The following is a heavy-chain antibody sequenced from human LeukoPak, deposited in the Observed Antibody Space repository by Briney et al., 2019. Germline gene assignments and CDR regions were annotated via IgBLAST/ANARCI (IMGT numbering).Heavy chain of an antibody. CDR3: ARRRMIVVARSFFDI. CDR2: INHSGST. D-gene: IGHD3-22*01. Sequence: SETLSLTCAVYGGSFSGDSWSWIRQPPGKGLEWIGEINHSGSTNYNPSLKSRVTISVDTSKNQFSLKLSSVTAADTAVYYCARRRMIVVARSFFDIWGQGTMVTVSS. CDR1: GGSFSGDS. J-gene: IGHJ3*02. V-gene: IGHV4-34*01.